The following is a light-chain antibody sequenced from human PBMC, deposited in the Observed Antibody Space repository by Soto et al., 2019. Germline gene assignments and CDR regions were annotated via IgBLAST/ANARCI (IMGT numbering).Light chain of an antibody. CDR1: QSISSNY. Sequence: EIVLTQSPGTLSVSPGERATLSCRASQSISSNYLAWYQQKPGQAPSLLIYGASSRATGIPDRFSGSGSGTDFTLTISRLEPEDSAIYYCQQYGSWTFGQGTMLEIK. J-gene: IGKJ1*01. CDR2: GAS. CDR3: QQYGSWT. V-gene: IGKV3-20*01.